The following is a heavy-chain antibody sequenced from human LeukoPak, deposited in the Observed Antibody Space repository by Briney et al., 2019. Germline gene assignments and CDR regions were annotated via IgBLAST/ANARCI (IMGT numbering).Heavy chain of an antibody. CDR3: ARDRIGHNPGDY. J-gene: IGHJ4*02. Sequence: GGSLRLSCAASGFTFSEHWMTWVRQAAGKGLEWVGNINKDGSERNYGDSVGRFIISRDNVKSLFFLQMNSLRAEDTAVYYCARDRIGHNPGDYWGQGTLVTVSA. CDR2: INKDGSER. D-gene: IGHD5-24*01. CDR1: GFTFSEHW. V-gene: IGHV3-7*03.